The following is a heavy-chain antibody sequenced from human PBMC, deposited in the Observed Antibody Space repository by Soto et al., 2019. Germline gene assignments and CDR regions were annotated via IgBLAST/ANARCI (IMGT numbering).Heavy chain of an antibody. CDR3: WPRTNYYYYGMDV. CDR1: GYSFTSYW. V-gene: IGHV5-51*01. D-gene: IGHD6-19*01. CDR2: IYPGDSDT. J-gene: IGHJ6*02. Sequence: PGESLKISCKGSGYSFTSYWIGWVRQMPGKGLEWMGIIYPGDSDTRYSPSFQGQVTISADKSISTAADTAVYYCAREYGYSSGWPRTNYYYYGMDVWGQGTTVTVSS.